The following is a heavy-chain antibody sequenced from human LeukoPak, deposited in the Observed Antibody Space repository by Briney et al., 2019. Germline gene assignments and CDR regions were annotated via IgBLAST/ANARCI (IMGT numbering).Heavy chain of an antibody. V-gene: IGHV3-15*01. CDR2: IKSKTDGGTT. CDR1: GFTFSNAW. Sequence: GGSLRLSCAASGFTFSNAWMSWVRQAPGKGLEWVGRIKSKTDGGTTDYAAPVKGRFTISRDDSKNTLYLQMNSLKTEDTAVYHCTTARHYDSSGYYSFDYWGQGTLVTVSS. J-gene: IGHJ4*02. CDR3: TTARHYDSSGYYSFDY. D-gene: IGHD3-22*01.